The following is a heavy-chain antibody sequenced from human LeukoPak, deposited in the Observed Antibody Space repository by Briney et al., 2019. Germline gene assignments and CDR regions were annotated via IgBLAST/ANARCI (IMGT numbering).Heavy chain of an antibody. CDR2: INRNGGNT. V-gene: IGHV3-20*04. CDR1: GFTFDDYG. Sequence: GGSLRLSCAASGFTFDDYGMSWVRQAPGKGLEWVSNINRNGGNTAYADSVKGRSTISRDNAKNSLYLQMNSLRAEDTALYYCARDHGAMALTNYLDYWGQGTLVTVSS. CDR3: ARDHGAMALTNYLDY. D-gene: IGHD5-24*01. J-gene: IGHJ4*02.